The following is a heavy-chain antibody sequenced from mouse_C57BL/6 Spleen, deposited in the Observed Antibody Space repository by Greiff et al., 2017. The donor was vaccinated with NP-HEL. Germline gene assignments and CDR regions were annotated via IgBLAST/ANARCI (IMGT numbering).Heavy chain of an antibody. J-gene: IGHJ4*01. Sequence: VQLQQPGAELVMPGASVKLSCKASGYTFTSYWMHWVKQRPGQGLEWIGEIDPSDSYTNYNQKFKGKSTLTVDKSSSTAYMQLSSLTSEDSAVYYGARLGYYGPYAMDYWGQGTSVTVSS. V-gene: IGHV1-69*01. CDR1: GYTFTSYW. CDR3: ARLGYYGPYAMDY. CDR2: IDPSDSYT. D-gene: IGHD2-1*01.